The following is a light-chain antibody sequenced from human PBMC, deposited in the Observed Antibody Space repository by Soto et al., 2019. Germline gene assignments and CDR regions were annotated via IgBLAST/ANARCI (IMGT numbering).Light chain of an antibody. Sequence: EIVLTQSPGTLSLPPGERATLSCRASQSVSSYLAWYQQKPGQAPRLLIYDASNRATGIPARFSGSGSGTDFTLTISSLEPEDFAVYYCQQRSSWPFTSGPGTKVD. CDR2: DAS. CDR1: QSVSSY. V-gene: IGKV3-11*01. CDR3: QQRSSWPFT. J-gene: IGKJ3*01.